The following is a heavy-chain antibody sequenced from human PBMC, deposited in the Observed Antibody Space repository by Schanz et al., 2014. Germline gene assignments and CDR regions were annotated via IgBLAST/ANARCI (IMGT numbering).Heavy chain of an antibody. V-gene: IGHV4-34*01. CDR1: GGSLSGFY. CDR2: INQSGRP. Sequence: QVQLQQWGAGLLKPSETLSLSCAVYGGSLSGFYWGWVRQPPRKGLGWIGEINQSGRPSYNPSLKRRVTISVDTSNSQSSLKVPAVSAAETALYFCARGYDFWSGLRGGDYWGQGTLVTVSS. J-gene: IGHJ4*02. CDR3: ARGYDFWSGLRGGDY. D-gene: IGHD3-3*01.